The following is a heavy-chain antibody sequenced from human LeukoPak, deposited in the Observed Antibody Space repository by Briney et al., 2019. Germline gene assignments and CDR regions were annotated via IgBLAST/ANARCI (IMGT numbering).Heavy chain of an antibody. Sequence: PSETLSLTCTVSGGSLSSYYWSWIRQPAGKGLEWIGRIYTSGSTNYNPSLKRRVTMSVDTSKNQFSLKLSSVTAAYTSVYYCARDAGYSYGYGAFYYWGQGTLVTVSS. CDR2: IYTSGST. J-gene: IGHJ4*02. CDR1: GGSLSSYY. D-gene: IGHD5-18*01. V-gene: IGHV4-4*07. CDR3: ARDAGYSYGYGAFYY.